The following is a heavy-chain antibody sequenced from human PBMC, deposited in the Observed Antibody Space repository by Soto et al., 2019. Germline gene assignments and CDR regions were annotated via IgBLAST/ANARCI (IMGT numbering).Heavy chain of an antibody. V-gene: IGHV1-69*06. CDR2: IIPISGAA. CDR3: ARDMTRTVLPYFDF. Sequence: GASVKVSCKASGCTFSNYVVNWVRQAPGQGLEWMGRIIPISGAANYAQKFQGRVTITADKSTSTSYMELSSLRSEDTAVYYCARDMTRTVLPYFDFWGQGTLVTVSS. CDR1: GCTFSNYV. D-gene: IGHD1-7*01. J-gene: IGHJ4*02.